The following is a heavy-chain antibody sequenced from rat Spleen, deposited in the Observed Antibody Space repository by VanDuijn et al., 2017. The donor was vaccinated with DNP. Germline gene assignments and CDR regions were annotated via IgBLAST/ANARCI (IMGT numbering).Heavy chain of an antibody. D-gene: IGHD1-11*01. CDR2: ISPSGGST. CDR1: GFTFSNYD. Sequence: EVQLVESGGGLVQPGRSLKLSCAASGFTFSNYDMAWVRQAPTKGLEWVASISPSGGSTYYRDSVKGRFTVSRDNAKSSLYLQMDSLRSEDTATYYCARLATEGIVHYFDYWGQGVMVTVSS. J-gene: IGHJ2*01. V-gene: IGHV5S23*01. CDR3: ARLATEGIVHYFDY.